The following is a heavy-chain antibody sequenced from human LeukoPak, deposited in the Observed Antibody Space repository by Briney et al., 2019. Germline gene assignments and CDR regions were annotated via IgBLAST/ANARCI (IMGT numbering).Heavy chain of an antibody. V-gene: IGHV3-21*01. CDR1: GFTFSNYN. Sequence: GGSLRLSCAASGFTFSNYNMNWVRQAPGKGLEWVSSISSSTSYIYYADSVKGRFTISRDNAKNSLYLQMNSLRAEDTAVYYCARENCTNGVCFFDYWGQGTLVTVSS. CDR2: ISSSTSYI. J-gene: IGHJ4*02. CDR3: ARENCTNGVCFFDY. D-gene: IGHD2-8*01.